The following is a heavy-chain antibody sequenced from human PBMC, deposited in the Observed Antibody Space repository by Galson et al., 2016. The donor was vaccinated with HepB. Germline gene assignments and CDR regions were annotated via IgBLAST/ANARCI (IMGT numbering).Heavy chain of an antibody. D-gene: IGHD5/OR15-5a*01. CDR2: IYYSGRT. CDR1: GGSITSSSYY. V-gene: IGHV4-39*01. Sequence: SETLSLTCSVSGGSITSSSYYWGWIRQTPGKGLEWIGSIYYSGRTDYNPSLESRVAIPVDKSQNQFSLKVNSVNAADTAVYYCARPVSVYHWYFDVWGRGTLVTVSS. J-gene: IGHJ2*01. CDR3: ARPVSVYHWYFDV.